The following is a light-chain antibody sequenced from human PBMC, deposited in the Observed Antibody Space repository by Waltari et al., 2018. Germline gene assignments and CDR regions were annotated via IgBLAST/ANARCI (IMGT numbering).Light chain of an antibody. J-gene: IGKJ2*01. CDR3: QQYGSSPNT. V-gene: IGKV3-20*01. Sequence: EIVLTQSPGTLPLSPGKRATLSCRASQSISSSYLAWYQQKPGQAPRLLIYGASSRATSIPDRFSGSGSGTDFTLTISRLEPEDFAVYDCQQYGSSPNTFGQGTKLEIK. CDR1: QSISSSY. CDR2: GAS.